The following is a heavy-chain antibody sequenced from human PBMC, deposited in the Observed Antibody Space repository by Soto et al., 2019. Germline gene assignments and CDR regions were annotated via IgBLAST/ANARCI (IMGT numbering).Heavy chain of an antibody. CDR3: ASPKIAFYNWFDP. CDR1: GGSISSSSYY. Sequence: SETLSLTCTVSGGSISSSSYYWGWTRQPPGKGLEWIGSIYYSGSTYYNTSLKSRVTISVDTSKNQFSLKLSSITAADTAVYYCASPKIAFYNWFDPWGQGTLVTVS. J-gene: IGHJ5*02. V-gene: IGHV4-39*01. D-gene: IGHD3-3*02. CDR2: IYYSGST.